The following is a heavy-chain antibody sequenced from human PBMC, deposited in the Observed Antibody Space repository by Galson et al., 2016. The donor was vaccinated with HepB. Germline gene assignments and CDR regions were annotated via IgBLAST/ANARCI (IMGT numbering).Heavy chain of an antibody. J-gene: IGHJ5*02. Sequence: ETLSLTCAVFGGTFNGYYWTWIRQPPGKGLEWIGEINHSGNTNYNPSPKSRVNLSVDMSKKQVTLELTSVTVADTAIYYWARRTYYDSATRFDPWGQGTPVTVAS. V-gene: IGHV4-34*01. CDR2: INHSGNT. CDR3: ARRTYYDSATRFDP. CDR1: GGTFNGYY. D-gene: IGHD3-3*01.